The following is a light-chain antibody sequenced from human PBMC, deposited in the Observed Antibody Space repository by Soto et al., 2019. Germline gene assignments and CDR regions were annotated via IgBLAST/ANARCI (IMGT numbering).Light chain of an antibody. J-gene: IGKJ4*01. CDR2: GAS. Sequence: EIVLTQSPGTLSLSPGERATLSCRASQSVSTSYLAWYQQKPGQAPRLLIYGASSRATGIPDRFSGSGSGEDFPLTISRLEPEDFAVYYCQQYGSVPLTFGGGTKVEIK. V-gene: IGKV3-20*01. CDR1: QSVSTSY. CDR3: QQYGSVPLT.